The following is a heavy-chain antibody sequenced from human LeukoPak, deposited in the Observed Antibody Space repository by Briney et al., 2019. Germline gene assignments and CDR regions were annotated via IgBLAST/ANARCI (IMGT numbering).Heavy chain of an antibody. J-gene: IGHJ4*02. CDR1: GFTFTNNA. V-gene: IGHV3-23*01. Sequence: PGGSLRLSCAASGFTFTNNAMTWVRQPPGKGLQWVSTIRGPGGGGTTYYADSVKGRFSISRDNAKNTLYLQMNSLRAEDTAVYYCARVGYSSSWDDYWGQGTLVTVSS. D-gene: IGHD6-13*01. CDR3: ARVGYSSSWDDY. CDR2: IRGPGGGGTT.